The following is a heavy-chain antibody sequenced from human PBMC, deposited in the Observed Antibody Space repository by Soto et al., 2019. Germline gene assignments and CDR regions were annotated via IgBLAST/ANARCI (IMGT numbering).Heavy chain of an antibody. D-gene: IGHD3-3*01. V-gene: IGHV3-23*01. CDR3: ARWSYLDY. CDR2: ISGSGSST. Sequence: GGSLRLSCAASGFTFSSYAMSWVRQAPGKGLEWVSTISGSGSSTYYADSVKGRFTISRDNSKNTLYVQMNSLRADDTAMYYCARWSYLDYWGQGTRVTVSS. J-gene: IGHJ4*02. CDR1: GFTFSSYA.